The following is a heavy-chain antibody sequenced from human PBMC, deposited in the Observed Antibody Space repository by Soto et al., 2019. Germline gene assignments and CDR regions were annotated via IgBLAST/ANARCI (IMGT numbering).Heavy chain of an antibody. V-gene: IGHV4-59*01. Sequence: SETLSLTCTVSGGSISSYYWSWIRQPPGKGLEWIGYIYYSGSTNYNPSLKSRVTISVDTSKNQFSLKLSSVTAADTAVYYCARNKPEILVEMAAIIGYYYGMDVWGQGTTVTVSS. D-gene: IGHD5-12*01. CDR3: ARNKPEILVEMAAIIGYYYGMDV. CDR1: GGSISSYY. J-gene: IGHJ6*02. CDR2: IYYSGST.